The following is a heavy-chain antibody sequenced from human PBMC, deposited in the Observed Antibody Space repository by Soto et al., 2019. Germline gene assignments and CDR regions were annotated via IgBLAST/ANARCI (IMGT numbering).Heavy chain of an antibody. D-gene: IGHD6-19*01. CDR2: ISAYNGNT. CDR3: ARVPRYSCGWYRDEDFQH. V-gene: IGHV1-18*01. J-gene: IGHJ1*01. CDR1: GYTFTSYG. Sequence: GASVKVSCKASGYTFTSYGISWVRQAPGQGLEWMGWISAYNGNTNYAQKLQGRVTMTTDTSTSTAYMELRSLRSDDTAVYYCARVPRYSCGWYRDEDFQHWGQGTLVTVSS.